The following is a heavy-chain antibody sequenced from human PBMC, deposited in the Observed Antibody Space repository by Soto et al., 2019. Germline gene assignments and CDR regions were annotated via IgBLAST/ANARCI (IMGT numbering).Heavy chain of an antibody. Sequence: ETLSLTCTVSGGCISSYYWSWIRQPPGKGLEWIGYIYYSGSTNYNTSLKSRVTISVDTSKNQFSLKLSSVTAADTAVYYCARDYSAYDFWSGFYGMDVWGQGTTVTVSS. CDR3: ARDYSAYDFWSGFYGMDV. J-gene: IGHJ6*02. D-gene: IGHD3-3*01. V-gene: IGHV4-59*01. CDR1: GGCISSYY. CDR2: IYYSGST.